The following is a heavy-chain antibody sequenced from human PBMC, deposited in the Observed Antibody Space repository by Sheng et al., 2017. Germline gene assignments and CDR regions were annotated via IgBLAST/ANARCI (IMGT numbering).Heavy chain of an antibody. CDR1: GFTFSSYG. D-gene: IGHD3-9*01. Sequence: EVQLVESGGGLVQPGGTLRLSCAASGFTFSSYGMSWVRQAPGKGLEWVSAISGSGGSTYYADSVKGRFTISRDNSKNTLYLQMNSLRAEDTAVYYCAKVASYDILTGYGPFDYWGQGTLVTVSS. CDR2: ISGSGGST. CDR3: AKVASYDILTGYGPFDY. J-gene: IGHJ4*02. V-gene: IGHV3-23*04.